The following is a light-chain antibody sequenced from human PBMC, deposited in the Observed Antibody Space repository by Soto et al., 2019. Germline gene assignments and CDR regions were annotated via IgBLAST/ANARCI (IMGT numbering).Light chain of an antibody. CDR1: QSVSSY. V-gene: IGKV3-11*01. CDR2: DAS. CDR3: QQRSNWPPLT. J-gene: IGKJ4*01. Sequence: EIVLTQSPATLSLSPGERATLSCRASQSVSSYLAWYQQKPGQAPRLLICDASNRATGIPARFSGSGSGTDFPLTISRLEPEDFAVYCCQQRSNWPPLTFGGGTKVEIK.